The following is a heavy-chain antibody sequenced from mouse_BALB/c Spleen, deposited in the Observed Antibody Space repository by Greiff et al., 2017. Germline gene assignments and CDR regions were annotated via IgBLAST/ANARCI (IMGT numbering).Heavy chain of an antibody. CDR1: GYTFTSYW. Sequence: VQLQQSGTVLARPGASVKMSCKASGYTFTSYWMHWVKQRPGQGLEWIGAIYPGNSDTSYNQKFKGKAKLTAVTSTSTAYMELSSLTNEDSAVYYCTGDYDGVGFDVWGAGTTVTVSS. D-gene: IGHD2-4*01. J-gene: IGHJ1*01. CDR3: TGDYDGVGFDV. CDR2: IYPGNSDT. V-gene: IGHV1-5*01.